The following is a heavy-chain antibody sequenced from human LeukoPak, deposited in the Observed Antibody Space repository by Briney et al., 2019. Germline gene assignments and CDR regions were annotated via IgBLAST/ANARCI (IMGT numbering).Heavy chain of an antibody. V-gene: IGHV1-24*01. CDR2: FDPGDGET. CDR3: ACQLLRFGTKNNWFDP. CDR1: GYTLTELS. Sequence: ASVKVSCKVSGYTLTELSMHWVRQAPGKGLEWMGGFDPGDGETIYAQKFQGRVTMTEDTSTDTAYMELSSLRSEDTAVYYCACQLLRFGTKNNWFDPGAREPWSPSPQ. J-gene: IGHJ5*02. D-gene: IGHD2-2*01.